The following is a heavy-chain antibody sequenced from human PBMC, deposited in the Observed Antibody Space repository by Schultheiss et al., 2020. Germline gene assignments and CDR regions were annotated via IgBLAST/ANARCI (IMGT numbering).Heavy chain of an antibody. D-gene: IGHD3-16*01. CDR2: INSDGSIT. Sequence: GGSLRLSCAAFGFTFSSHWMHWVRQVPGKGLMWVSCINSDGSITDYADSVKGRFTISRDNAKNTVYLQMNSLRVDDTAVYYCAGLHGGNSNFWGQGTLVNVSS. J-gene: IGHJ4*02. V-gene: IGHV3-74*01. CDR3: AGLHGGNSNF. CDR1: GFTFSSHW.